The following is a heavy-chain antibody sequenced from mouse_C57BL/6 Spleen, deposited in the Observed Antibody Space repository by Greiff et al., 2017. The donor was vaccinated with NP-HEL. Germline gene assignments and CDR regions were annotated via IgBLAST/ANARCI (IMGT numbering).Heavy chain of an antibody. CDR2: IYPRSGNT. J-gene: IGHJ4*01. CDR3: ARSDYDYDRGAMDY. Sequence: QVQLQQSGAELARPGASVKLSCKASGYTFTSYGISWVKQRTGQGLEWIGEIYPRSGNTYYNEKFKGKATLTADKSSSTACMELRSLTSEDSAVYFCARSDYDYDRGAMDYWGQGTSVTVSS. CDR1: GYTFTSYG. V-gene: IGHV1-81*01. D-gene: IGHD2-4*01.